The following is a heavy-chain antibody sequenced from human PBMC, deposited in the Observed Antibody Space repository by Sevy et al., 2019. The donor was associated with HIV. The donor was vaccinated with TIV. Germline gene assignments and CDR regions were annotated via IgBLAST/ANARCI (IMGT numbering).Heavy chain of an antibody. V-gene: IGHV1-2*02. J-gene: IGHJ4*02. CDR1: GYTFTGYY. Sequence: ASVKVSCKASGYTFTGYYMHWVRQAPGQGLEWMGWINPNSGGTNYAQKFQGRVTMTRDTSISTAYMELSRLRSDDTAVYYCARSGPAGKHYFHYWGQGTLVTVSS. D-gene: IGHD2-2*01. CDR2: INPNSGGT. CDR3: ARSGPAGKHYFHY.